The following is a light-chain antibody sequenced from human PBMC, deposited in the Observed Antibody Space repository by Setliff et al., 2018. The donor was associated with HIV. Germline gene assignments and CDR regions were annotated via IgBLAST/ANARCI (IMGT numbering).Light chain of an antibody. Sequence: QSALAQPASVSGSPGQSITISCTGTNNDIGLYSFVSWYQQHPGKVPQLIIFDVTIRPSGVSIRFSGSKSGNTASLTISGLRTEDEGDYFCSSFTGNRKLVFGTGTKGTVL. V-gene: IGLV2-14*03. CDR3: SSFTGNRKLV. CDR1: NNDIGLYSF. CDR2: DVT. J-gene: IGLJ1*01.